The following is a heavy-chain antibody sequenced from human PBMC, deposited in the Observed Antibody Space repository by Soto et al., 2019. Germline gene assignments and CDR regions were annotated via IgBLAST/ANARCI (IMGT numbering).Heavy chain of an antibody. J-gene: IGHJ4*02. D-gene: IGHD2-21*02. CDR1: GFTFSSYA. CDR3: AGDGVVTAIRALFDY. CDR2: ISYDGSNK. V-gene: IGHV3-30-3*01. Sequence: GGSLRLSCAASGFTFSSYAMHWVRQAPGKGLEWVAVISYDGSNKYYADSVKGRFTISRDNSKNTLYLQMNSLRAEDTAVYYCAGDGVVTAIRALFDYWGQGTLVTVSS.